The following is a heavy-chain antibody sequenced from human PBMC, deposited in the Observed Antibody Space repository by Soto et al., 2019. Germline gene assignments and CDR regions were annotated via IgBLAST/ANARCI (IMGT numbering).Heavy chain of an antibody. CDR1: GDSISSNNW. CDR2: IYHSGST. D-gene: IGHD6-13*01. CDR3: ASRYSYSWDSYFNY. J-gene: IGHJ4*02. Sequence: QVQLQESGPGLVKPSGTLSLTCAVSGDSISSNNWWSWVRQSPGKGLEWIGEIYHSGSTYYNPSLKSRVTISIAMSKSQFSLKLSSVTAADTAVYYCASRYSYSWDSYFNYWGQGTLVTVSS. V-gene: IGHV4-4*02.